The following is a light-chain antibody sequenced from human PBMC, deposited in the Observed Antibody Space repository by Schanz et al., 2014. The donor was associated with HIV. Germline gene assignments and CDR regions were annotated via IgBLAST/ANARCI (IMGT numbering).Light chain of an antibody. Sequence: EIVMTQSPVSLPVTPGESASISCKTSQSLLHESGQNYLDWYLQKPGRSPQLLIYLGSNRASGVPDRFSGSGSGTDFTLKISRVEADDVGVYYCMQALQTPYTFGQGTKLEIK. CDR3: MQALQTPYT. J-gene: IGKJ2*01. CDR1: QSLLHESGQNY. CDR2: LGS. V-gene: IGKV2-28*01.